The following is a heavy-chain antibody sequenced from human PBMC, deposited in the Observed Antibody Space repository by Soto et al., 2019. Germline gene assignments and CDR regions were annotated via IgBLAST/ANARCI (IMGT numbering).Heavy chain of an antibody. J-gene: IGHJ6*02. D-gene: IGHD3-3*01. Sequence: QVQLVESGGGVVQPGRSLRLSCAASGFTFSSYAMHWVRQAPGKGLEWVAVISYDGSNKYYADSVKGRFTISRDNFKNSLYLQMNSLRAEDTAVYYCARDEIRFSLAYGMEVWGQGTTVTVSS. V-gene: IGHV3-30-3*01. CDR2: ISYDGSNK. CDR1: GFTFSSYA. CDR3: ARDEIRFSLAYGMEV.